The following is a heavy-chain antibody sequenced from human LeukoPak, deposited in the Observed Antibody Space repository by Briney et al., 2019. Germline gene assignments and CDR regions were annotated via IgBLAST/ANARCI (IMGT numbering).Heavy chain of an antibody. V-gene: IGHV4-59*08. CDR2: IYYSGTT. CDR3: ARHVIATSGWYFDL. Sequence: SETLSLTCTVSGGSIRSYYWSWIRQPPGKGLEWIGYIYYSGTTNYNPSLKSRVTISLDTSKNQLSLKLSSVTAADTAVYYCARHVIATSGWYFDLWGPGTLVTVSS. D-gene: IGHD6-13*01. J-gene: IGHJ2*01. CDR1: GGSIRSYY.